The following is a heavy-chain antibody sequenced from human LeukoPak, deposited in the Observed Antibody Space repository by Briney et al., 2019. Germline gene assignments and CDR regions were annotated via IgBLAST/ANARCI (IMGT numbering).Heavy chain of an antibody. CDR1: GYTFTGYY. J-gene: IGHJ4*02. CDR3: ARDGMVRGVIIPPYYLDY. V-gene: IGHV1-2*02. CDR2: ITPNSGGT. Sequence: ASVKVSCKASGYTFTGYYIHWVRQAPGQGLEWMGWITPNSGGTTFAQKFQGRVTMTRDTSLSTAYMELSRLTSDDAAVYYCARDGMVRGVIIPPYYLDYWGQGTLVTASS. D-gene: IGHD3-10*01.